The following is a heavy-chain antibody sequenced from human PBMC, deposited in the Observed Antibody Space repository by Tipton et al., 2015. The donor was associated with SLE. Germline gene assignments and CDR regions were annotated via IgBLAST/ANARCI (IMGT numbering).Heavy chain of an antibody. V-gene: IGHV4-34*01. CDR1: GGSFSGYY. J-gene: IGHJ3*02. CDR2: INHSGST. D-gene: IGHD2-15*01. CDR3: AREGVVRGTFDI. Sequence: LRLSCAVYGGSFSGYYWSWIRQPPGKGPEWIGEINHSGSTNYNPSLKSRVTISVDTSKNQFSLKLSSVTAADTAVYYCAREGVVRGTFDIWGQGTMVTVSS.